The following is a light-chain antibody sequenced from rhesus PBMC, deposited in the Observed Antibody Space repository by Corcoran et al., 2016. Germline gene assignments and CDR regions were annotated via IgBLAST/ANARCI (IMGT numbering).Light chain of an antibody. CDR2: KAS. CDR1: QGISSW. CDR3: LQYSSSPRT. Sequence: DIQMTQSPSSLSASVGDTVTITCQASQGISSWLAWYQQKPGKAPKLLFYKASSLQSGVPSRFSGSGSGTDFTLTISSLQPEDFATYYCLQYSSSPRTFGQVTKVEIK. J-gene: IGKJ1*01. V-gene: IGKV1-22*01.